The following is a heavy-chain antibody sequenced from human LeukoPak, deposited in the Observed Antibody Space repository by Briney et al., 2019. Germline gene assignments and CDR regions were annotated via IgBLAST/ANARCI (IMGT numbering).Heavy chain of an antibody. CDR3: ASWRYYYYGMDV. CDR2: IYYSGST. CDR1: GGSISSYY. J-gene: IGHJ6*02. V-gene: IGHV4-59*01. Sequence: SETLSLTCTVSGGSISSYYWSWIRQPPGKGLEWIGYIYYSGSTNYNPSLKSRVTISVDTSKNQFSLKLSSVTAADTAVYYCASWRYYYYGMDVWGQGTTVTVSS.